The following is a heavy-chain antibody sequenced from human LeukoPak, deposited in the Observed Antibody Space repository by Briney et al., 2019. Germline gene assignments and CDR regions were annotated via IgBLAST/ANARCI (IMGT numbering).Heavy chain of an antibody. D-gene: IGHD4-23*01. CDR1: RYSISSGFY. Sequence: SETLSLTCTVSRYSISSGFYWGWIRQYPGKGLEWIGYIYYSGSTYYNPSLKSRVTISVDTSKNQFSLKLSSVTAADTAVYYCARDGATTVGAFDIWGQGTTVTVSS. V-gene: IGHV4-31*03. CDR3: ARDGATTVGAFDI. J-gene: IGHJ3*02. CDR2: IYYSGST.